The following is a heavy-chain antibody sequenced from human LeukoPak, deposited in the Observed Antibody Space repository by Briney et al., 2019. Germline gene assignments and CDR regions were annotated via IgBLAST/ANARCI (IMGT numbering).Heavy chain of an antibody. CDR2: INPNSGGT. J-gene: IGHJ5*02. V-gene: IGHV1-2*02. CDR3: ARVASLGQWLVRWFDP. CDR1: GYTFTGYY. Sequence: ASVKVSCKASGYTFTGYYMHWVRQAPGQGLEWMGWINPNSGGTNCAQKFQGRVTMTRDTSISTAYMELSRLRSDDTAVYYCARVASLGQWLVRWFDPWGQGTLVTVSS. D-gene: IGHD6-19*01.